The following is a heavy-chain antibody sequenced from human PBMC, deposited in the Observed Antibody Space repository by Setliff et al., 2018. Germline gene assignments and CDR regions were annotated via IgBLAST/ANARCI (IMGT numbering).Heavy chain of an antibody. CDR2: INPSGGGT. D-gene: IGHD6-19*01. Sequence: GASVKVSCKASGYTFIYYYIHWVRQAPGQGLEWMGLINPSGGGTIYARKFQGRVTTARETSTSTVYMELSGLRSEDTAVYYCARVYLAGSGWDKANALDIWGQGTMVTVSS. J-gene: IGHJ3*02. V-gene: IGHV1-46*03. CDR1: GYTFIYYY. CDR3: ARVYLAGSGWDKANALDI.